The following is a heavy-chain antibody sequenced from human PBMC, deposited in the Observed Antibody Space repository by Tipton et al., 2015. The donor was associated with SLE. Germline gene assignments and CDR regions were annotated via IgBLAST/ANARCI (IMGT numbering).Heavy chain of an antibody. CDR2: ISYDGSNK. CDR1: GFTFSNYA. Sequence: SLRLSCAASGFTFSNYAMHWVRQAPGKGLEWVAVISYDGSNKYYADSVKGRFTISRDNSKNTLYLQMNSLRAEDTAVYYCAKRPVTTATVYFDYWGQGTLVTVSS. CDR3: AKRPVTTATVYFDY. J-gene: IGHJ4*02. V-gene: IGHV3-30*04. D-gene: IGHD4-17*01.